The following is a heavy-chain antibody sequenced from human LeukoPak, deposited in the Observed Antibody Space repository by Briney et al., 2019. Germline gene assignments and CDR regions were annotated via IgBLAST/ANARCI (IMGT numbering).Heavy chain of an antibody. CDR3: AKDRYDYVWGSYRYTGSLFDY. CDR1: GFTFDDHG. Sequence: GGSLRLSCAASGFTFDDHGLSWVRQAPGKGLEWVSGINRNSGSKRYGASVKGRFTISRDNSKNTLYLQMNSLRAEDTAVYYCAKDRYDYVWGSYRYTGSLFDYWGQGTLVTVSS. CDR2: INRNSGSK. V-gene: IGHV3-20*04. D-gene: IGHD3-16*02. J-gene: IGHJ4*02.